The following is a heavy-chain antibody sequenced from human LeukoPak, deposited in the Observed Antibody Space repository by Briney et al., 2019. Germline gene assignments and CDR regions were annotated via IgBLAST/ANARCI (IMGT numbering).Heavy chain of an antibody. V-gene: IGHV4-39*07. J-gene: IGHJ3*02. CDR1: GGSISSSSYY. D-gene: IGHD6-13*01. CDR3: ARRSWYKDAFDI. CDR2: IYYSGST. Sequence: SETLSLTCTVSGGSISSSSYYWGWIRQPPGKGLEWIGSIYYSGSTYYNPSLKSRVTISVDKSKNQFSLKLSSVTAADTAVYYCARRSWYKDAFDIWGQGTMVTVSS.